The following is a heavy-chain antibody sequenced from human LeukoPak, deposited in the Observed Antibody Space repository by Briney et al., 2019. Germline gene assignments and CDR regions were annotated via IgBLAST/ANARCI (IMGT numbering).Heavy chain of an antibody. CDR2: IYHSGST. J-gene: IGHJ5*02. CDR3: ASVVDGDYVPWFDP. D-gene: IGHD4-17*01. Sequence: SETLSLTCTVSGYSISSGYYWGWIRQPPGKGLEWIGSIYHSGSTYYNPSLKSRVTISVDTSKNQFSLKLSSVTAADTAVYYCASVVDGDYVPWFDPWGQGTLVTVSS. V-gene: IGHV4-38-2*02. CDR1: GYSISSGYY.